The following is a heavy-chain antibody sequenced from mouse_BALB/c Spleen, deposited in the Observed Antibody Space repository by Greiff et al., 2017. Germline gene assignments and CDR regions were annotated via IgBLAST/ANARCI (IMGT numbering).Heavy chain of an antibody. Sequence: EVKLQESGGGLVQPGGSLKLSCAASGFTFSSYGMSWVRQTPDKRLELVATINSNGGSTYYPDSVKGRFTISRDNAKNTLYLQMSSLKSEDTAMYYCSRDGGYDEDYAMDYWGQGTSVTVSS. CDR3: SRDGGYDEDYAMDY. V-gene: IGHV5-6-3*01. CDR2: INSNGGST. D-gene: IGHD2-2*01. CDR1: GFTFSSYG. J-gene: IGHJ4*01.